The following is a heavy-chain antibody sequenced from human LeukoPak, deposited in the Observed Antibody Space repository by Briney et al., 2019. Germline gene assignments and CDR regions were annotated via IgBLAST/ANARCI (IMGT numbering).Heavy chain of an antibody. CDR2: IRFDGSNK. V-gene: IGHV3-30*02. CDR3: AKGGLYYYESSGYYPIY. CDR1: GFTFSSYG. Sequence: QPGGSLRLSCAASGFTFSSYGMHWFRKAPGKGLDGVGFIRFDGSNKYYADSVKGRFTISRDNSKNTPYLQMTSLRAEDTAVYYCAKGGLYYYESSGYYPIYWGQRTLVTVSS. D-gene: IGHD3-22*01. J-gene: IGHJ4*01.